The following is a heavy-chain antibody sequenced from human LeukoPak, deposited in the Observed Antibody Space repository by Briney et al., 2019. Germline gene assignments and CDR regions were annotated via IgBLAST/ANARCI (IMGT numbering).Heavy chain of an antibody. J-gene: IGHJ5*02. CDR1: GGSISSYY. V-gene: IGHV4-4*09. Sequence: PSETLSLTCTVSGGSISSYYWGWIRQPPGKGLEWIGYIYTSGSTNYNPSLKSRVTISVDTSKNQFSLKLSSVTAADTAVYYCASSRGSSSWYEGFDPWGQGTLVTVSS. CDR2: IYTSGST. CDR3: ASSRGSSSWYEGFDP. D-gene: IGHD6-13*01.